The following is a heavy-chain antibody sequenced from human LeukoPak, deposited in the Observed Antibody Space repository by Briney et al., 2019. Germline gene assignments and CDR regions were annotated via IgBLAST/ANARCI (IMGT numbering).Heavy chain of an antibody. CDR3: ARDLLFSNWYFDL. CDR1: GYTFTGYY. Sequence: ASVKVSCKAYGYTFTGYYMHWVRQAPGQGLEWMGWINPNSGGTNYAQKFQGRVTMTRDTSISTAYMELSRLRSDDTAVYYCARDLLFSNWYFDLWGRGTLVTVSS. CDR2: INPNSGGT. V-gene: IGHV1-2*02. J-gene: IGHJ2*01.